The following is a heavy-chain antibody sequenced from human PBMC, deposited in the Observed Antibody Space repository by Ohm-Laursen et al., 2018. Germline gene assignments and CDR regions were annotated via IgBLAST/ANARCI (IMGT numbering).Heavy chain of an antibody. CDR3: ARGRDSYANAFDI. CDR1: GYTFTSYD. Sequence: SVKVSCKASGYTFTSYDINWVRQATGQGLEWMGWMNPNSGNTGYAQKFQGRVTMTRNTSISTAYMELSSLRSEDTAVYYCARGRDSYANAFDIWGQGTMVTVSS. D-gene: IGHD3-22*01. CDR2: MNPNSGNT. V-gene: IGHV1-8*01. J-gene: IGHJ3*02.